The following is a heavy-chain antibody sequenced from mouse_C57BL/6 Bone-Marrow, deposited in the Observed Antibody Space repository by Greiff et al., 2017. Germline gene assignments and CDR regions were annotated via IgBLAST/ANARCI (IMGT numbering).Heavy chain of an antibody. Sequence: EVKVVESGGDLVKPGGSLKLSCAASGFTFSSYGMSWVRQTPDKRLEWVATISSGGSYTYYPDSVKGRFTISRDNAKNTLYLQMSSLKSEDTAMYYCARQTGVYGNYRFAYWGQGTLVTVSA. V-gene: IGHV5-6*01. CDR3: ARQTGVYGNYRFAY. D-gene: IGHD2-1*01. J-gene: IGHJ3*01. CDR2: ISSGGSYT. CDR1: GFTFSSYG.